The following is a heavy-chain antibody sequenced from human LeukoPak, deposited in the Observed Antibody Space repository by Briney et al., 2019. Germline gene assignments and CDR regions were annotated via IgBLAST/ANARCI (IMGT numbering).Heavy chain of an antibody. CDR2: IRYDGSNK. J-gene: IGHJ4*02. D-gene: IGHD1-26*01. CDR3: AKARSGEYSGSSFDY. V-gene: IGHV3-30*02. Sequence: GGSLRLSCATSGFIFSDYNMNWVRQAPGKGLEWVAFIRYDGSNKYYADSVKGRFTISRDNSKNTLYLQMNSLRAEDTAVYYCAKARSGEYSGSSFDYWGQGTLVTVSS. CDR1: GFIFSDYN.